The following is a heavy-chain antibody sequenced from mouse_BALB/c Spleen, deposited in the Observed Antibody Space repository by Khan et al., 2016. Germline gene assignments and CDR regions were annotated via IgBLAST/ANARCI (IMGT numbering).Heavy chain of an antibody. D-gene: IGHD1-1*01. CDR2: IDPANGNT. Sequence: VRLQQSGAELVKPGASVKLSCTASGFNIKDTYMHWVKQRPEQGLEWLGRIDPANGNTKYDPKFPDKATVTSETSSKTAYLQLSSLTSEDTAVYYCARGVYGWFAYWGQGTLVTVSA. V-gene: IGHV14-3*02. CDR1: GFNIKDTY. J-gene: IGHJ3*01. CDR3: ARGVYGWFAY.